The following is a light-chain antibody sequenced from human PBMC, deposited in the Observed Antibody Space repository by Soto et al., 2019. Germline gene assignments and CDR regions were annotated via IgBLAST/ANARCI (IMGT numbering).Light chain of an antibody. J-gene: IGLJ1*01. CDR2: EVC. CDR1: SSDVCGYNY. V-gene: IGLV2-14*01. Sequence: QSVLTQPASVSGSPGQSITISCTGTSSDVCGYNYVSCYQHHPCKVPKLMISEVCYRPAGVSYCYSGYQSVSTASVTNARLADQDEADYYCCSYSNTKTFYVFGPGQKLTV. CDR3: CSYSNTKTFYV.